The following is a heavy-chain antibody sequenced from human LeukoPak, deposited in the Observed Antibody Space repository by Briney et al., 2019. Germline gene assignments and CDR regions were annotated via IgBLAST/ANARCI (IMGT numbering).Heavy chain of an antibody. J-gene: IGHJ5*02. CDR2: ISAYNGNT. CDR3: ARANGPKAYDFWSGYYDNWFDP. CDR1: GYTFTSYG. Sequence: GASVMVSCKASGYTFTSYGISWVRQAPGQGLEWMGWISAYNGNTNYAQKLQGRVTMTTDTSTSTAYMELRSLRSDDTAVYYCARANGPKAYDFWSGYYDNWFDPWGQGTLVTVSS. V-gene: IGHV1-18*01. D-gene: IGHD3-3*01.